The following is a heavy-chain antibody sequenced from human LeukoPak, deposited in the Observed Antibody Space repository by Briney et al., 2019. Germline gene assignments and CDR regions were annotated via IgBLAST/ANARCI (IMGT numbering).Heavy chain of an antibody. D-gene: IGHD5-12*01. J-gene: IGHJ4*02. Sequence: PGGSLRLSCAASGFTVINNYMSWVRQAPGKGLEWVSLIYSGGSTYYADSVKGRFTISRDISKNTLYLQMNSLRAEDTAVYYCAKDPYSGYGYYFDYWGQGTLVTVSS. CDR2: IYSGGST. CDR1: GFTVINNY. V-gene: IGHV3-66*02. CDR3: AKDPYSGYGYYFDY.